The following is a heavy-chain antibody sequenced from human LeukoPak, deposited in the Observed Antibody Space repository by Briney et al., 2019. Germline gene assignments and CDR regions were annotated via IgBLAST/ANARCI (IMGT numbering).Heavy chain of an antibody. CDR3: ARGHPFYDSRGYSDLPHYFDY. CDR1: GFTFSSYS. V-gene: IGHV3-21*01. D-gene: IGHD3-22*01. J-gene: IGHJ4*02. CDR2: ISSSSSYI. Sequence: GGSLRLSCAASGFTFSSYSMNWVRQAPGKGLEWVSSISSSSSYIYYADSVKGRFTISRDNAKNSLYLQMNSLRAEDTAVYYCARGHPFYDSRGYSDLPHYFDYWGQGTLVTVSS.